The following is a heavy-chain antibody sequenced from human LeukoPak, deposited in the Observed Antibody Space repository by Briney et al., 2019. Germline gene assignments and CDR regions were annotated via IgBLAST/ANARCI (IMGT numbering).Heavy chain of an antibody. CDR1: GYTFTSYG. J-gene: IGHJ6*03. D-gene: IGHD1-26*01. CDR3: ARRSGSYPSYYYYMDV. Sequence: ASVKVSCKASGYTFTSYGISWVRQAPGQGVEWMGWISAYNGNTNYAQKLQGRVTMTTDTSTSTAYMELRSLRSDDTAVYYCARRSGSYPSYYYYMDVWGKGTTVTVSS. V-gene: IGHV1-18*01. CDR2: ISAYNGNT.